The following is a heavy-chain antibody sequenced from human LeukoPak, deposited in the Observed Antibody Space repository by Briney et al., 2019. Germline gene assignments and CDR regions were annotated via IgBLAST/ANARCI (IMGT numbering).Heavy chain of an antibody. V-gene: IGHV1-2*02. D-gene: IGHD3-9*01. J-gene: IGHJ5*02. CDR1: GYTFTGYY. Sequence: ASVTVSCKASGYTFTGYYMHWVRQAPGQGLEWMGWINPNSGGTNYAQKFQGRVTMTRDTSISTAYMELSRLRSDDTSVYYCARGPFYDILTGSPNWFDHWGQGTLVTVSS. CDR3: ARGPFYDILTGSPNWFDH. CDR2: INPNSGGT.